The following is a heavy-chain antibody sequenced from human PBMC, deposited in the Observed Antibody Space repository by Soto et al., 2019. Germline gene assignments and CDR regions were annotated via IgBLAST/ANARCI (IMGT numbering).Heavy chain of an antibody. CDR3: ARAFPARHIDY. CDR1: GFTFNNFW. CDR2: INQDGSDK. D-gene: IGHD3-16*01. V-gene: IGHV3-7*03. Sequence: PGGSLRLSCAVSGFTFNNFWMSWVRQVPGKGLEWVANINQDGSDKYYVDSVKGRFTISRDNAKNSLYLQMNSLRAEDTAVYYCARAFPARHIDYWGQGTLVTVSS. J-gene: IGHJ4*02.